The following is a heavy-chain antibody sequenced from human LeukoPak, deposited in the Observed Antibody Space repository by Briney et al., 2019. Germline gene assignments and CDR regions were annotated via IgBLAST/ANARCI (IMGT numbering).Heavy chain of an antibody. V-gene: IGHV4-39*01. J-gene: IGHJ5*02. Sequence: SETLSLTCTVSGGXISSTDYYWAWIRQPPGKGLEWIGAIFYNGNTFYNPSLENRVTMSVDSSKNHFSLKLTSVTAADTAVYYCARRSGRTPNYFDPWGQGTLVTVSS. CDR2: IFYNGNT. D-gene: IGHD6-25*01. CDR1: GGXISSTDYY. CDR3: ARRSGRTPNYFDP.